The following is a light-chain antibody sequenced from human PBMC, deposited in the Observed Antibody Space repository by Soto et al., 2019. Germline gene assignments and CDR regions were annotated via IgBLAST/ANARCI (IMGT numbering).Light chain of an antibody. V-gene: IGKV3-20*01. CDR2: GAY. Sequence: EIVLSQSPGTLSLSPGARATLSCRASHSVTSRYLAWYQQKPGQAPRLLIYGAYSRATGIPDRFSGSGSGTDFTLTISRLEPEDFAVYYCQQYGSSPPYTFGQGTKLEIK. CDR3: QQYGSSPPYT. J-gene: IGKJ2*01. CDR1: HSVTSRY.